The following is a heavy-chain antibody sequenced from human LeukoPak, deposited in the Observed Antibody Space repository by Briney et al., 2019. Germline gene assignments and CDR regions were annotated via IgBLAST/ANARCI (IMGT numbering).Heavy chain of an antibody. D-gene: IGHD2-2*01. V-gene: IGHV3-74*01. CDR3: ARNHQADY. Sequence: PGGSLRLSCAASGFTFSSYWMHWVRQPPGKGLVWVSRTNSDGNSTRYADSVKGRFTISRDNAKNTRYLQMNSLRAEDTAVYYCARNHQADYWGQGILVTVSS. CDR2: TNSDGNST. CDR1: GFTFSSYW. J-gene: IGHJ4*02.